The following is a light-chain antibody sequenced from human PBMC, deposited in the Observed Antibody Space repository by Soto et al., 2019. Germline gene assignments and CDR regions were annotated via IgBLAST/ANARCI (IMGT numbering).Light chain of an antibody. V-gene: IGLV2-14*03. J-gene: IGLJ1*01. Sequence: QSVLTQPASVSGSPGQSITISCTGTSSDVGRYDYVSWYQHHPGKAPTLMIFDVSDRPSGVSNRFSGSKSGNTASLTISGLQADDEADYYCVSYTTINTDVFGTGTKVTVL. CDR3: VSYTTINTDV. CDR1: SSDVGRYDY. CDR2: DVS.